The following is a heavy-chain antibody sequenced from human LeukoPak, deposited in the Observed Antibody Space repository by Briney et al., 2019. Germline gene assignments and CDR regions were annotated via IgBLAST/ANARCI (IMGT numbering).Heavy chain of an antibody. Sequence: GGALRLSCAASGFTFSSYNMNWVRQAPGKGLEWVSYISASTTLKYYADSVKGRVTISRDNAENSLYLQMNSLRAEDTAVYYCWVDGGYWGQGTLVTVSS. J-gene: IGHJ4*02. D-gene: IGHD2-15*01. CDR3: WVDGGY. CDR1: GFTFSSYN. V-gene: IGHV3-21*05. CDR2: ISASTTLK.